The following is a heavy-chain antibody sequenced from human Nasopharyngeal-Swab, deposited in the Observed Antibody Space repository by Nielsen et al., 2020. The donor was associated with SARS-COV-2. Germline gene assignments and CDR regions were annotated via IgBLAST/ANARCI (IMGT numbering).Heavy chain of an antibody. V-gene: IGHV6-1*01. Sequence: SQTRSLTCAISGDSVSSHSAGWNWIRQSPSRGLEWLGRTLYRSKWYNDYAESVKSRIAVNPDTSKNQFSLQLNSVTPEDTAVYYCARGRDFSFDSWGQGTLVTASS. CDR2: TLYRSKWYN. J-gene: IGHJ4*02. CDR3: ARGRDFSFDS. D-gene: IGHD3-3*01. CDR1: GDSVSSHSAG.